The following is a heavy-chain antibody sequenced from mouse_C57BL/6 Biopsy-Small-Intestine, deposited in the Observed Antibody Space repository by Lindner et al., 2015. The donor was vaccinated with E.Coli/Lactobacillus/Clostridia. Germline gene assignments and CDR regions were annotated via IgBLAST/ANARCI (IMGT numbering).Heavy chain of an antibody. J-gene: IGHJ3*01. CDR1: GYTFTDYH. V-gene: IGHV1-22*01. CDR3: ARGYTAY. D-gene: IGHD1-2*01. Sequence: VQLQESGPELVKPGASVKMSCKASGYTFTDYHIHWVKQSHGKSLEWIGYSNPNNGGTTYNQKFKGKATLTVVESSSTAYMELRSLTSEDSAVYYCARGYTAYWGQGTLVTVSA. CDR2: SNPNNGGT.